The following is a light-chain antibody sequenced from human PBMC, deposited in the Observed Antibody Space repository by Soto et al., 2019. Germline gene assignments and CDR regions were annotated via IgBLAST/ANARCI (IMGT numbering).Light chain of an antibody. CDR2: DAS. CDR1: QSVRSY. CDR3: QQRSKWPLT. V-gene: IGKV3-11*01. Sequence: DIISTKSPSTPSSSTWDRAPLSCRASQSVRSYLAWYQQKLGQAPRLLIYDASTRATGIPARFSGSGSGTDFTLTISSLESEDFAVYYCQQRSKWPLTVGQGTRLEI. J-gene: IGKJ5*01.